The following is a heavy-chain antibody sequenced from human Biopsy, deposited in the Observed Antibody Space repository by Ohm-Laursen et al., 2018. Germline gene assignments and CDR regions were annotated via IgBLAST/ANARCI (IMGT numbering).Heavy chain of an antibody. D-gene: IGHD3-9*01. CDR2: NIPILGTG. Sequence: GASVKVSCKASGYTFTNYYMHWVRQAPGQGLEWMGGNIPILGTGNYAQKFQDRVTVAADTSTSTATMELRSLRSDDTAVYYCATKLTGYFHHWGQGTLVIVSS. V-gene: IGHV1-69*06. J-gene: IGHJ1*01. CDR1: GYTFTNYY. CDR3: ATKLTGYFHH.